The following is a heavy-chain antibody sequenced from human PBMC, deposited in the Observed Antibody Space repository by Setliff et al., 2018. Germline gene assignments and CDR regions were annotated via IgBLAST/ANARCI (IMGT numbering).Heavy chain of an antibody. Sequence: GGSLRLSCVASGFTFSNYAMAWVRQAPGKGLEWVSAISGSGDSTYYADSVKGRFTISRDNSKNTLYLQLNSLRAEDTAIYYCVRGGEGRDDSNSGSWGQGTLVTVSS. V-gene: IGHV3-23*01. CDR2: ISGSGDST. D-gene: IGHD2-21*02. J-gene: IGHJ5*02. CDR3: VRGGEGRDDSNSGS. CDR1: GFTFSNYA.